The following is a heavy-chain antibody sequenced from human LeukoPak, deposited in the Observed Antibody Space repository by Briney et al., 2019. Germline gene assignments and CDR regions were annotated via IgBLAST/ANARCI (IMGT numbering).Heavy chain of an antibody. CDR3: ARDFFVRDIVVVPAVASDY. J-gene: IGHJ4*02. CDR1: GYTFTGYY. CDR2: INPNSGGT. Sequence: PWASVKVSCKASGYTFTGYYMHWVRQAPGQGLEWMGWINPNSGGTNYAQKFQGRVTMTRDTSISTAYMELSRLRSDDTAVYYCARDFFVRDIVVVPAVASDYWGQGTLVTVSS. D-gene: IGHD2-2*01. V-gene: IGHV1-2*02.